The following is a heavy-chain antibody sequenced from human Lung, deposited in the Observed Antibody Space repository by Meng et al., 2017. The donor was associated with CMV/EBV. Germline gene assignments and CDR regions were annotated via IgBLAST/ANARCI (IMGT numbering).Heavy chain of an antibody. CDR1: GYSFTTYA. CDR3: ARTGCSSSSCYDY. J-gene: IGHJ4*02. D-gene: IGHD2-2*01. CDR2: INAGNGNT. Sequence: VQLEQSGGALKKTGASVKVSCKASGYSFTTYAMHWVRQDPGQRLEWMGWINAGNGNTKYSEKFQSRVTITRDTAASTAYMELSSLRSEDTAVYYCARTGCSSSSCYDYWGQGTLVTASS. V-gene: IGHV1-3*01.